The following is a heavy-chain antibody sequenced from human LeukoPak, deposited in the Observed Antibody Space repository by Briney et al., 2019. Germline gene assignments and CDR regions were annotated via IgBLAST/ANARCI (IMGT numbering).Heavy chain of an antibody. J-gene: IGHJ4*02. Sequence: SETLSLTCTVYGGSFSSYYLIWLRQPPGKGLEWIGEINHSGSTNYNPSLASRVTISVDTSTNQFSLKLSSVTAADTAVYYCEGIPTDGPLFDDWGRGTLVTVSS. D-gene: IGHD2-2*01. CDR1: GGSFSSYY. V-gene: IGHV4-34*01. CDR2: INHSGST. CDR3: EGIPTDGPLFDD.